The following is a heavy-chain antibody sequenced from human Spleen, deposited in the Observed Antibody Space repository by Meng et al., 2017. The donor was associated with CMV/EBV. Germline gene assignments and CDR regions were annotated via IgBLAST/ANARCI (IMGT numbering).Heavy chain of an antibody. CDR3: ATLSGSYSRDAFDI. D-gene: IGHD1-26*01. J-gene: IGHJ3*02. CDR2: INPSSGAT. CDR1: GYTFIGYY. V-gene: IGHV1-2*02. Sequence: ASVKVSCKASGYTFIGYYMDWVRQAPGQGLEWMGWINPSSGATKYAQKFQDRVTMARDTSISTAYMELSSLRSEDTAVYYCATLSGSYSRDAFDIWGQGTLVTVSS.